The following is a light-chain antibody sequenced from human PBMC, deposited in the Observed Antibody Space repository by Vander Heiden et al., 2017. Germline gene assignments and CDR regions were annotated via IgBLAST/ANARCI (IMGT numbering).Light chain of an antibody. CDR1: RSNIGSNT. V-gene: IGLV1-44*01. J-gene: IGLJ2*01. Sequence: QSVLTQPPSASETPGQRVTISCSGGRSNIGSNTVNLYHQLPGTAPKLLIRGNDQRPSVVPDRFSGSRSATSASLAISGLQSEDEADYYCASWDDNLNNVLFGGGTKLTVL. CDR3: ASWDDNLNNVL. CDR2: GND.